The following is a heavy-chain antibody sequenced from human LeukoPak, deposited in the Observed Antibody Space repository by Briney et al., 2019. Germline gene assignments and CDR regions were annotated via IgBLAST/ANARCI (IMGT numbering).Heavy chain of an antibody. V-gene: IGHV4-31*03. CDR3: ARGYSSSTRWFDP. CDR2: IYYSGST. CDR1: GGSINSGGYY. J-gene: IGHJ5*02. D-gene: IGHD6-6*01. Sequence: SETLSLTCTVSGGSINSGGYYWSWIRQHPGKGLEWIGYIYYSGSTYYNPSLKSRVTISVDTSKNQFSLKLSSVTAADTAVYYCARGYSSSTRWFDPWGQGTLVTDSS.